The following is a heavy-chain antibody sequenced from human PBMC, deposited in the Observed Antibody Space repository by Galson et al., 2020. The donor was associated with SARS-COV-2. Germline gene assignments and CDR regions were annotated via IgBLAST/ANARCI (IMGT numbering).Heavy chain of an antibody. CDR1: GDSISNDDFY. V-gene: IGHV4-30-4*01. CDR2: IHSTGNT. J-gene: IGHJ4*02. CDR3: ARTSSTATREYYFDY. Sequence: SENLSLTCTVSGDSISNDDFYWSWIRQTPGTGLEWIGDIHSTGNTYYNPSLMSRGTMSVDTSKNQFSLRLTSVTAADTAVYFCARTSSTATREYYFDYWGQGTLVAVSS. D-gene: IGHD4-17*01.